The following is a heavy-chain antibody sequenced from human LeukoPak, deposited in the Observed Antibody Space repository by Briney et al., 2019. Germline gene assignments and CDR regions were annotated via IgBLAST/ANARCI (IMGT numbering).Heavy chain of an antibody. D-gene: IGHD3-22*01. J-gene: IGHJ4*02. CDR2: IYSGGST. Sequence: PGGSLRLSCAASGFTVSSNYMSWVRQAPGKGLEWVSVIYSGGSTYYADSVKGRFTISRDNAKNSLYLQMNSLRAEDTALYYCVKGSPYYYDSSGYYLDYWGQGTLVTVSS. CDR1: GFTVSSNY. CDR3: VKGSPYYYDSSGYYLDY. V-gene: IGHV3-53*05.